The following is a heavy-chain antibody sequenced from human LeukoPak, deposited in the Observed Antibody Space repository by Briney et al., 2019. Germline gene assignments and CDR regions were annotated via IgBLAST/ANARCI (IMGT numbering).Heavy chain of an antibody. CDR3: TRADGDYDHRFFDY. Sequence: GGSLRLSCTASGFNFGDYGLSWVRQAPGKGLEWIGFIRRKANDGTTEYAASVKGRFTISRDDSKAIAYLQMNGLQTEDTALYYCTRADGDYDHRFFDYWGQGTQVIVSS. D-gene: IGHD4-17*01. V-gene: IGHV3-49*04. CDR2: IRRKANDGTT. CDR1: GFNFGDYG. J-gene: IGHJ4*02.